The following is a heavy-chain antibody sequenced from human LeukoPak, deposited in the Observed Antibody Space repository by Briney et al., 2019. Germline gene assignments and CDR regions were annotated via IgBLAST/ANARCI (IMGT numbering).Heavy chain of an antibody. CDR1: GFTFDEYA. CDR2: ISWDGGST. J-gene: IGHJ4*02. V-gene: IGHV3-43D*03. Sequence: GGSLRLSCAASGFTFDEYAMYWVRQAPGKVLEWVSLISWDGGSTYYADSVKGRFTISRDNSKSTLYLQMNSLRAEDTAVYYCAKAEYSSGWYYFDYWGQGTLVTVSS. D-gene: IGHD6-19*01. CDR3: AKAEYSSGWYYFDY.